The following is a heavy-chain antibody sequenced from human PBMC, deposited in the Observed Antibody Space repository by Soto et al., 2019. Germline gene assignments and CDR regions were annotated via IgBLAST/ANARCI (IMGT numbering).Heavy chain of an antibody. CDR3: ARGGSGWYKDGMDV. D-gene: IGHD6-19*01. V-gene: IGHV3-30*03. CDR2: ISYDGSNK. Sequence: QVQLVESGGGVVQPGRSLRLSCAASGFPFSSYGMHWVRQVPGKGLEWAAVISYDGSNKYYADSVKGRFTISRDNSKNTLYLQMNSLRAEDTAVYYCARGGSGWYKDGMDVWGQGTTVTVSS. CDR1: GFPFSSYG. J-gene: IGHJ6*02.